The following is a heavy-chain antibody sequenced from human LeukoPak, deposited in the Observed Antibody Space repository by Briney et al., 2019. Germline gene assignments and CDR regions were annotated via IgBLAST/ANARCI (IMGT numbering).Heavy chain of an antibody. CDR1: GHTSDDYT. Sequence: PGGSLRLSCTASGHTSDDYTVAWVRQAPGKGLEWDGSITRKSYGGTTEYAASVKGRFTISRDDSKTIAYLEMSSLKTEDTGVYYCSPSGKYDFWSGTFWGQGTLVIVSS. V-gene: IGHV3-49*04. CDR3: SPSGKYDFWSGTF. D-gene: IGHD3-3*01. J-gene: IGHJ4*02. CDR2: ITRKSYGGTT.